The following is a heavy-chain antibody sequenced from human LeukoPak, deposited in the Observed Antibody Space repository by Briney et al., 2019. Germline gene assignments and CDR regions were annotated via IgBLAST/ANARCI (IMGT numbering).Heavy chain of an antibody. D-gene: IGHD6-19*01. CDR3: VKVYISGSFDY. CDR1: GFTFGSYA. CDR2: ISNNGGST. Sequence: PGGSLRLSCSASGFTFGSYAMHWVRQAPGKGLEFVSVISNNGGSTFYADSVKGRFTISRDNSNNTLYLQMSSLRAEDTAVYYCVKVYISGSFDYWGQGILVTVSS. V-gene: IGHV3-64D*06. J-gene: IGHJ4*02.